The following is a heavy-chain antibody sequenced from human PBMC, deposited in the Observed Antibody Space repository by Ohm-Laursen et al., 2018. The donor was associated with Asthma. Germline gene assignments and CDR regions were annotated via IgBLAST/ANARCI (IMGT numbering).Heavy chain of an antibody. J-gene: IGHJ4*02. Sequence: SLRLSCTAPGFTFSSYAMHWVRQAPGKGLEWVAVISYDGSNKYYADSVKGRFTISRDNSKNTLYLQMNSLRAEDTAVYYCARAGSSGWTTHYFDYWGQGTLVTVSS. V-gene: IGHV3-30-3*01. CDR3: ARAGSSGWTTHYFDY. CDR2: ISYDGSNK. D-gene: IGHD6-19*01. CDR1: GFTFSSYA.